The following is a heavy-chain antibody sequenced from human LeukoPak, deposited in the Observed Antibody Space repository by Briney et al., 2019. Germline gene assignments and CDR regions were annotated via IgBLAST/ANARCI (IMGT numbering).Heavy chain of an antibody. Sequence: GGSLRLSCEASAFTFSSYSMSWVRQAPGKGLEWVSSIDSSTSHIYYADSVKGRFTISSDNAKNSLYLQVSSLRAEDTAVYYCARDFRTQLDGYSPPYHFDYWGQGALVTVSS. CDR3: ARDFRTQLDGYSPPYHFDY. V-gene: IGHV3-21*01. CDR2: IDSSTSHI. CDR1: AFTFSSYS. D-gene: IGHD5-24*01. J-gene: IGHJ4*02.